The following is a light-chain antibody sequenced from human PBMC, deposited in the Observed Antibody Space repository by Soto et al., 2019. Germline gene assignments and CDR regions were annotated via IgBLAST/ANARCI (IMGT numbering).Light chain of an antibody. CDR2: DND. Sequence: QSVLTQPPSVSGAPGQKVTISCSGSSSNIGNNYVFWYQQLPGTAPKLLIYDNDKRPSGIPDRFSGSKSGTSATLGITGLQTGDEADYYCATWDSSLSAGVFGGGTKLTVL. V-gene: IGLV1-51*01. CDR1: SSNIGNNY. CDR3: ATWDSSLSAGV. J-gene: IGLJ2*01.